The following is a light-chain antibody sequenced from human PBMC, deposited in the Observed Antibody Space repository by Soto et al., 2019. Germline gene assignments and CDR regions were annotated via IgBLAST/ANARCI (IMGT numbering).Light chain of an antibody. J-gene: IGKJ1*01. V-gene: IGKV1-5*01. CDR2: DAS. Sequence: DIQMTQSPSTLSASVGDIVTITCRASQIISSWLAWYQQKPGKAPKLLIYDASSLETGVPSRFSGSGSGTEFTLTISSLQPEDFATYYCQQYRKFGQGTKVDIK. CDR3: QQYRK. CDR1: QIISSW.